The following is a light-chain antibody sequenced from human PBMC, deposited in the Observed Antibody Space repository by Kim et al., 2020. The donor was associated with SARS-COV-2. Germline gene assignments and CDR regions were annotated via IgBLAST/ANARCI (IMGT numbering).Light chain of an antibody. Sequence: VSPGQTASLPCSGDKLGDKYACWYQQKPGQSPVLVIYQDNKRPSGIPERFSGSNSGNTATLTISGTQAMDEADYYCQAWDSSTAVFGGGTQLTVL. CDR3: QAWDSSTAV. CDR2: QDN. V-gene: IGLV3-1*01. CDR1: KLGDKY. J-gene: IGLJ2*01.